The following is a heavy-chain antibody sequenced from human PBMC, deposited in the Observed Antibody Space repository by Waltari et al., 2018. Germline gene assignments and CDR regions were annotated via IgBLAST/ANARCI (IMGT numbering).Heavy chain of an antibody. V-gene: IGHV4-34*01. Sequence: QVQLQQWGAGLLKPSETLSLTCAVYGGSFSGSYWRWIRQPPGKGRGWIGEINHSGSTNYNPSLKSRVTISVDTSKNQFSLKLSSVTAADTAVYYCASILLGYCTGGVCYSEYFDYWGQGTLVTVSS. CDR2: INHSGST. D-gene: IGHD2-8*02. J-gene: IGHJ4*02. CDR3: ASILLGYCTGGVCYSEYFDY. CDR1: GGSFSGSY.